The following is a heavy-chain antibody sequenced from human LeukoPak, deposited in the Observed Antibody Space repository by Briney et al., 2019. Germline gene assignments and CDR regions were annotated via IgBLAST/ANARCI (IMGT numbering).Heavy chain of an antibody. D-gene: IGHD3-22*01. J-gene: IGHJ3*02. CDR2: INHSGST. CDR1: GGSFSGYY. V-gene: IGHV4-34*01. CDR3: ASAMIGVPDDAFDT. Sequence: NPSETLSLTCAVHGGSFSGYYWSRIRQPPGKGLEWIGEINHSGSTNYNPSLKSRVTISVDTSKNQFSLKLSSVTAADTAVYYCASAMIGVPDDAFDTWGQGAMVTVSS.